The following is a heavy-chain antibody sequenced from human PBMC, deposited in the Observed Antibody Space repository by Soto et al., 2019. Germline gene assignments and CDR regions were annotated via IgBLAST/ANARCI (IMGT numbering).Heavy chain of an antibody. Sequence: QVQLQESGPGLMKPSGTLSLICSVSGESVVRGTNYWSWVRQAPGRGLEWIGYIFDAATAIYIPSFGSRVSISLDAAKNPVSLTLTSVTAADTAIYYCARDRRGRADGFIYYYGMEVWGQGTSVTVSS. CDR3: ARDRRGRADGFIYYYGMEV. J-gene: IGHJ6*02. D-gene: IGHD6-13*01. CDR1: GESVVRGTNY. CDR2: IFDAATA. V-gene: IGHV4-61*01.